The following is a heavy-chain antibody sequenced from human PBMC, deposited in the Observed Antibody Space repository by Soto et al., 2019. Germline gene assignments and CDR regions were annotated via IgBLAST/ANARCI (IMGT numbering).Heavy chain of an antibody. CDR3: ATWHEREHAYDV. Sequence: DVQLVESGGGLIQPGESLRLSCAAFGLTISGKKYVAWVRQAPGKGLEWVSAPYDVDGSFYADSVKGRFTTSSDSSKTTVYLQMNDLRPDDTAVYYCATWHEREHAYDVWGQETTVTVSS. J-gene: IGHJ3*01. CDR2: PYDVDGS. D-gene: IGHD1-1*01. V-gene: IGHV3-53*01. CDR1: GLTISGKKY.